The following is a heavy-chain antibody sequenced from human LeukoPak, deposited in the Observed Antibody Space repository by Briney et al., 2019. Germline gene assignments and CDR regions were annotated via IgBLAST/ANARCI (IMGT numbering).Heavy chain of an antibody. CDR3: ARDMLRYCTNGVCYTLGY. V-gene: IGHV3-7*01. D-gene: IGHD2-8*01. CDR1: GFTFSNYW. CDR2: IKEDGSEK. J-gene: IGHJ4*02. Sequence: GGSLRLSCAASGFTFSNYWMNWVRQAPGKGLEWVANIKEDGSEKYYVDSVKGRFTISRDNSKNTLYLQVNSLRAEDTAVYYCARDMLRYCTNGVCYTLGYWGQGTLVTVSS.